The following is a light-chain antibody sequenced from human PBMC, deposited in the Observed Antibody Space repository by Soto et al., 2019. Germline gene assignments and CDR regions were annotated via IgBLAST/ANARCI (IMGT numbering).Light chain of an antibody. CDR3: QSYDSSLTGAVV. J-gene: IGLJ2*01. CDR1: SSNIGTGYD. V-gene: IGLV1-40*01. CDR2: GNN. Sequence: QSVLTQPPSVSGAPGQRVTISCTGSSSNIGTGYDVHWYQHLPRTAPKLLIYGNNNRPSGVPDRFSGSKSGTSASLAITGLQAEDEADYYCQSYDSSLTGAVVFGGGTKVTVL.